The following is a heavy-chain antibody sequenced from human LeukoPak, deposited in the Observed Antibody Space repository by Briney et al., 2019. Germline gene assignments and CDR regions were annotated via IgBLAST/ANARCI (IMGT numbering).Heavy chain of an antibody. Sequence: PGGSLRLSCAASGFTFSSDWMHWVRQAPREGLVWVSRINSDGSSTSYADSVKGRSTISRDNAKNTMYLQMNSLRAEDTAVYYCARELGYCSSTSCYQYAFDIWGQGTMVTVSS. D-gene: IGHD2-2*01. CDR2: INSDGSST. J-gene: IGHJ3*02. CDR1: GFTFSSDW. V-gene: IGHV3-74*01. CDR3: ARELGYCSSTSCYQYAFDI.